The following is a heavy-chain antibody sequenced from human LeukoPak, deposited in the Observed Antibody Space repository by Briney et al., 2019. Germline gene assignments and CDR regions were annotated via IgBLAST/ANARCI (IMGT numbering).Heavy chain of an antibody. V-gene: IGHV4-30-2*01. CDR1: GGSISSGGYS. CDR3: ARDLQYYDILTGYPSPSVVDV. Sequence: SETLSLTCAVSGGSISSGGYSWSWIRQPPGKGLEWIGYIYHSGSTYYNPSLKSRVTISVDTSKNQFSLKLSSVTAADTAVYYCARDLQYYDILTGYPSPSVVDVWGKGTTVTVSS. J-gene: IGHJ6*04. D-gene: IGHD3-9*01. CDR2: IYHSGST.